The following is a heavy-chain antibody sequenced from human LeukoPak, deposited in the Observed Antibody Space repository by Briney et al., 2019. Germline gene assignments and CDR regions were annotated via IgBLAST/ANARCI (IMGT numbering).Heavy chain of an antibody. J-gene: IGHJ6*03. Sequence: PGGSLRLSCAASGFTFSSYEMNWVRQAPGKGLEWVSSITSSSTYTFYADSVKGRFTISRDNARNSLYLQMNSLRAEDTAVHYCARDPYSGTYGDTYYYMDVWGKGTTVTISS. CDR2: ITSSSTYT. CDR1: GFTFSSYE. D-gene: IGHD1-26*01. CDR3: ARDPYSGTYGDTYYYMDV. V-gene: IGHV3-21*01.